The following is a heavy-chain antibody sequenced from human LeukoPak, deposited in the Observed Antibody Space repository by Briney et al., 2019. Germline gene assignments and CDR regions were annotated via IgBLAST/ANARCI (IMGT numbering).Heavy chain of an antibody. Sequence: PGGSLRLSCAASGFTFSNYAMTWVRQAPGKGLEWVSILSDSGVYTYYADSVKGRFTISRDNSNNMLYLQMNSLRAVDTAVYYCAKKAHYDAYAKYFDYWGQGTLVTVSS. J-gene: IGHJ4*02. D-gene: IGHD4-17*01. CDR2: LSDSGVYT. CDR3: AKKAHYDAYAKYFDY. V-gene: IGHV3-23*01. CDR1: GFTFSNYA.